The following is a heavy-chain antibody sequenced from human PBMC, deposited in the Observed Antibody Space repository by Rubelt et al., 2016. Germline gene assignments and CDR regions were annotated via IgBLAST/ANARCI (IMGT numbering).Heavy chain of an antibody. CDR1: GYTFTSYG. V-gene: IGHV1-18*01. Sequence: QVQLVQSGAEVKKSVASVKVSCKASGYTFTSYGISWVRQAPGQGLEWNGWLSAYKGNTNYAQKLLGRVTMTTDTSTSTAYMELRSLRSDDTAVYYCARDRSSWWSFDYWGQGNLVTVSS. CDR2: LSAYKGNT. D-gene: IGHD6-13*01. CDR3: ARDRSSWWSFDY. J-gene: IGHJ4*02.